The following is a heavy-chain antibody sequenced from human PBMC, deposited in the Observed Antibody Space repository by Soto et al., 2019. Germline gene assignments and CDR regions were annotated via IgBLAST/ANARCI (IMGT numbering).Heavy chain of an antibody. D-gene: IGHD3-10*01. CDR1: GGSISSSSYY. V-gene: IGHV4-39*01. CDR3: ARRVLLNDAFDI. Sequence: SETLSLTCTVSGGSISSSSYYWGWIRQPPGKGLEWIGSIYYSGSTYYNPSLKSRVTISVDTSKNQFSLKLSSVTAADTAVYYCARRVLLNDAFDIWGQGTMVTVSS. CDR2: IYYSGST. J-gene: IGHJ3*02.